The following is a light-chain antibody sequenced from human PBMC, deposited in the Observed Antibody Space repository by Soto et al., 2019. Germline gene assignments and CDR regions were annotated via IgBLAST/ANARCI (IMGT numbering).Light chain of an antibody. CDR3: QKYDNLPIFT. CDR2: DAS. V-gene: IGKV1-33*01. Sequence: DIQMTQSPSSLSASVGDRVTITCQASQDISNYLNWYQQKPGKAPKLLIYDASNLETGVPSRFSGSGSGTDFTFTISSPQPEDIATYYCQKYDNLPIFTFGPGTKVDIK. CDR1: QDISNY. J-gene: IGKJ3*01.